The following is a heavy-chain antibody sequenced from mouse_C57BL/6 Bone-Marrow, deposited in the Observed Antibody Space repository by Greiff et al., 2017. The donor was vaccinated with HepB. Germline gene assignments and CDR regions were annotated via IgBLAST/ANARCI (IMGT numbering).Heavy chain of an antibody. CDR1: GFTFSSYA. CDR3: AREMGDSSGYFEY. V-gene: IGHV5-4*01. D-gene: IGHD3-2*02. Sequence: EVKVVESGGGLVKPGGSLKLSCAASGFTFSSYAMSWVRQTPEKRLEWVATISDGGSYTYYPDNVKGRFTISRDNAKNNLYLQMSHLKSEDTAMYYCAREMGDSSGYFEYWGQGTTLTVSS. J-gene: IGHJ2*01. CDR2: ISDGGSYT.